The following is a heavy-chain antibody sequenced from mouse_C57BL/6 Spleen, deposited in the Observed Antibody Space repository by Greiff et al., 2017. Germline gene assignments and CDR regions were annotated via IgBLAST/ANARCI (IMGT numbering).Heavy chain of an antibody. CDR3: ARDQAGNDGYYVWYFDV. V-gene: IGHV5-16*01. D-gene: IGHD2-3*01. J-gene: IGHJ1*03. CDR2: INYDGSST. Sequence: EVKVVESEGGLVQPGSSMKLSCTASGFTFSDYYMAWVRQVPEKGLEWVANINYDGSSTYYLDSLKSRFIISRDNAKNILYLQMSSLKSEDTATYYCARDQAGNDGYYVWYFDVWGTGTTVTVSS. CDR1: GFTFSDYY.